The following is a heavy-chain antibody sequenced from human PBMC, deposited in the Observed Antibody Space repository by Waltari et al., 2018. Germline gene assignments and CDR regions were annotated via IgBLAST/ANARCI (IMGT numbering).Heavy chain of an antibody. CDR2: ILHSGST. J-gene: IGHJ5*02. V-gene: IGHV4-38-2*02. Sequence: QVQLQESGPGLVKPSETLSLTCAVSGYSISSGYYWGWIRQPPGKGLEWIGSILHSGSTYYNPSLKSRVTISVYTSKNQFSLKLSSVTAADTAVYYCARDSQYYDFWSGSLFSPNWFDPWGQGTLVTVSS. D-gene: IGHD3-3*01. CDR3: ARDSQYYDFWSGSLFSPNWFDP. CDR1: GYSISSGYY.